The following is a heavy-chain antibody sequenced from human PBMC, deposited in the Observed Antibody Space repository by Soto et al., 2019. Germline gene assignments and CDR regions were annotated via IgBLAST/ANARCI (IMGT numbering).Heavy chain of an antibody. V-gene: IGHV1-69*13. CDR1: GGTLSYNS. CDR2: ILPFYGTA. Sequence: ASVKVSCKASGGTLSYNSVNWLRQAPGQGLEWMGGILPFYGTANYAQKFQGGVTITADESTSTVYMELSSLRSEDTAMYYCARDEYDFWSGYPRPPYYYMDVWGKGTTVTVSS. D-gene: IGHD3-3*01. J-gene: IGHJ6*03. CDR3: ARDEYDFWSGYPRPPYYYMDV.